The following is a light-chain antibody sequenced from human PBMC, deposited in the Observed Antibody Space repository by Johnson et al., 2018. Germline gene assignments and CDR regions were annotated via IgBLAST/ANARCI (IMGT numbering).Light chain of an antibody. CDR1: SSNIGNNY. Sequence: QSVLTQPPSVSAAPGQKVTISCSGSSSNIGNNYVSWYQQLPGTAPKLLIYENNKRPSGIPDRFSGSKAGTSATMGITASPHGDEADYYCGTWDSSLSAGNVFGTGTKVTVL. CDR3: GTWDSSLSAGNV. V-gene: IGLV1-51*02. J-gene: IGLJ1*01. CDR2: ENN.